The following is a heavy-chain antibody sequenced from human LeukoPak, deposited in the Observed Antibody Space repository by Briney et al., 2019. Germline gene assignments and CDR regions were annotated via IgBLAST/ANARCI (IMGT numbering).Heavy chain of an antibody. Sequence: GESLKISCKGSGYNFADWWIGWVRQMPGKGLEYMGIIYPVNSDTKYSPSFEGQVTISADRSISTAYLQWSSLKASDTAIYYCARHVQRSSWDYYDYWGQGTLVTVSS. CDR2: IYPVNSDT. J-gene: IGHJ4*02. CDR1: GYNFADWW. CDR3: ARHVQRSSWDYYDY. D-gene: IGHD6-13*01. V-gene: IGHV5-51*01.